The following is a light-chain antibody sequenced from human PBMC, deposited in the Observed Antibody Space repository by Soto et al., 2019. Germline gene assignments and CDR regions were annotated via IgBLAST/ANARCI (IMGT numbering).Light chain of an antibody. J-gene: IGLJ7*01. Sequence: QSVLTQPPSVSGAPGQRVTISCTGSSSNIGAGYDVHWYQQLPGTAPKLLMYDNSNRPSGVPDRCSGSKSGTSASLAITGLQADDEADYYCQSYDSSLSRAVFGGGTQLTVL. CDR3: QSYDSSLSRAV. V-gene: IGLV1-40*01. CDR2: DNS. CDR1: SSNIGAGYD.